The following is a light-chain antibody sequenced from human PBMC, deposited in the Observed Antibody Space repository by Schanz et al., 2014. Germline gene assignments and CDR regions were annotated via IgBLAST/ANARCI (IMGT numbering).Light chain of an antibody. J-gene: IGKJ1*01. CDR1: QGIDNS. V-gene: IGKV1-27*01. Sequence: DIQMTQSPSSLSASVGDRVTITCRASQGIDNSLAWYRQKPGKVPKLLIYAASTLQSGVPSRFSGSGSGTDFTLTISSLQPEDFATYYCQQSYSSPWTFGQGTKVEIK. CDR2: AAS. CDR3: QQSYSSPWT.